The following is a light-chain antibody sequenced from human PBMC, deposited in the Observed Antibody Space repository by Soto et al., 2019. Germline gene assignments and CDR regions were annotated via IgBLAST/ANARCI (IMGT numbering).Light chain of an antibody. CDR2: SAS. J-gene: IGKJ1*01. Sequence: MTQSPSSLSASVGVRVTITCRASQSVDNYLNWYQQKPGKAPKLLIYSASSLQSGVPWRFSGSGSGTDFTLTISSLQPEDVATYFCQQSYSIPTFGQGTKVEI. V-gene: IGKV1-39*01. CDR1: QSVDNY. CDR3: QQSYSIPT.